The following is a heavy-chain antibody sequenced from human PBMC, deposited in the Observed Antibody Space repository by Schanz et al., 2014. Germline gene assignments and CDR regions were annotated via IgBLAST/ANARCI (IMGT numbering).Heavy chain of an antibody. CDR1: GFTFSDYY. Sequence: QVQLVESGGTLVKPGGSLRLSCVVSGFTFSDYYMSWIRQAPGKGLEWVSYISSSSIYTNYADSVKGRFTISRDNSKNTLYLQMNSLRAEDTAVYYCAKIWKGHPIEVRPGWSDVMDVWGQGTTVTVSS. CDR2: ISSSSIYT. CDR3: AKIWKGHPIEVRPGWSDVMDV. V-gene: IGHV3-11*05. J-gene: IGHJ6*02. D-gene: IGHD6-6*01.